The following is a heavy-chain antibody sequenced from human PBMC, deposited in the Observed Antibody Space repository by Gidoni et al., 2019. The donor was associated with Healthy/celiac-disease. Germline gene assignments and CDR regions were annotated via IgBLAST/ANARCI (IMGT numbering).Heavy chain of an antibody. CDR1: GFTFSSYA. V-gene: IGHV3-23*01. D-gene: IGHD4-17*01. CDR3: AKDSDLRMDYYYYYGMDV. CDR2: ISGSGGST. J-gene: IGHJ6*02. Sequence: EVQLLESGGGLVQPGGSLRLSCAASGFTFSSYAMSWVRQAPGKGLEWVSAISGSGGSTYYADSVKGRFTISRDNSKNTLYLQMNSLRAEDTAVYYCAKDSDLRMDYYYYYGMDVWGQGTTVTVSS.